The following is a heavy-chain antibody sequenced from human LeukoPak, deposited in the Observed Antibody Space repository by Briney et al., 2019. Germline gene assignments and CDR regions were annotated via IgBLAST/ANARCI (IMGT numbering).Heavy chain of an antibody. D-gene: IGHD6-19*01. CDR2: IYPGDSDT. Sequence: GESLKISCQASGYRFTTYWIGWVRQMPGKGLEWMANIYPGDSDTRYSPSFQGQVTISADKSISTAYLQWSSLKASDTAMYYCAKHSSAQQWLPLDYWGQGTLVTVSS. CDR1: GYRFTTYW. V-gene: IGHV5-51*01. J-gene: IGHJ4*02. CDR3: AKHSSAQQWLPLDY.